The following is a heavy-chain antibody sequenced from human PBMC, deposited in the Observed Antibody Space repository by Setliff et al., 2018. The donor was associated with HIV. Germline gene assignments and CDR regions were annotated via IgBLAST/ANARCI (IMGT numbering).Heavy chain of an antibody. Sequence: ASVKVSCKASGYTFTGYYIHWVRQAPGQGLEWMGWINPSSGDTNYAQRFRGRVTMTRDTSISTAYMELSRLRSDDTAVFYCARAPGPPWIQLWLTYFDYWGRGTLVTVSS. V-gene: IGHV1-2*02. D-gene: IGHD5-18*01. J-gene: IGHJ4*02. CDR3: ARAPGPPWIQLWLTYFDY. CDR1: GYTFTGYY. CDR2: INPSSGDT.